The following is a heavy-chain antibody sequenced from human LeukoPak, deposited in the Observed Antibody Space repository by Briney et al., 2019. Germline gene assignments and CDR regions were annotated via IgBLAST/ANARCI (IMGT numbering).Heavy chain of an antibody. CDR2: ISSSSSYI. J-gene: IGHJ4*02. Sequence: GGSLRLSCAASGFTFSSYSMNWVRQAPGKGLEWVSSISSSSSYIYYADSVKGRFTISRDNAKNSLYLQMNSLRAEDTAVYYCARGTFRLVRGVTTDYWGQGTLVTVSS. CDR3: ARGTFRLVRGVTTDY. V-gene: IGHV3-21*01. D-gene: IGHD3-10*01. CDR1: GFTFSSYS.